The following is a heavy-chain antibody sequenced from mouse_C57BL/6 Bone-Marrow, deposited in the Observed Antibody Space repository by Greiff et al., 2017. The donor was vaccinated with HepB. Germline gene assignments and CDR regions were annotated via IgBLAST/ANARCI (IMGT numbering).Heavy chain of an antibody. CDR3: ARKGQRNWFAY. Sequence: VKLQESGAELARPGASVKLSCKASGYTFTSYGISWVKQRTGQGLEWIGEIYPRSGNTYYNEKFKGKATLTADKSSSTAYMELRSLTSEDSAVYFCARKGQRNWFAYWGQGTLVTVSA. D-gene: IGHD3-3*01. V-gene: IGHV1-81*01. CDR2: IYPRSGNT. CDR1: GYTFTSYG. J-gene: IGHJ3*01.